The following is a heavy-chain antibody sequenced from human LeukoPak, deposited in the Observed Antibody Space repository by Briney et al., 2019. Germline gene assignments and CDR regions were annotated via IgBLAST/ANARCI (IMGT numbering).Heavy chain of an antibody. CDR2: IIPILGIA. D-gene: IGHD4-4*01. CDR3: ARDRNYGGLIDY. Sequence: SVKVSCKASGGTFSSYAISWVRQAPGQGLEWMGRIIPILGIANYAQKFQGRVTITADKSTSTAYMELSSLRSEDTAVYYCARDRNYGGLIDYWGQGTLATVSS. J-gene: IGHJ4*02. V-gene: IGHV1-69*04. CDR1: GGTFSSYA.